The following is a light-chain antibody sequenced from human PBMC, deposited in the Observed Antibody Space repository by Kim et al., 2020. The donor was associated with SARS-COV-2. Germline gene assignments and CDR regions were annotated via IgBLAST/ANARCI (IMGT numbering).Light chain of an antibody. J-gene: IGLJ2*01. V-gene: IGLV6-57*03. CDR1: SGTIATNF. Sequence: TVTISCTRSSGTIATNFVQWDQQRPGSAPTTLIYEDNQRPSGVPDRFSGSIDGSSNSASLTISGLKTEDEAEYYCQSYDASDHAVVFGGGTQLTVL. CDR3: QSYDASDHAVV. CDR2: EDN.